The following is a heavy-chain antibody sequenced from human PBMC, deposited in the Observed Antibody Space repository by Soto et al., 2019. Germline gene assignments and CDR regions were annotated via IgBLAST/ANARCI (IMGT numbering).Heavy chain of an antibody. CDR1: VYTFTSYG. CDR2: ISAYNGNT. V-gene: IGHV1-18*01. CDR3: ARAVAGFGYYYYGMDV. Sequence: XSGKGCCKASVYTFTSYGISWVRQAPGQGLEWMGWISAYNGNTNYAQKLQGRVTMTTDTSTSTAYMELRSLRPDDTAVYYCARAVAGFGYYYYGMDVWRQGTTVTVSS. D-gene: IGHD6-19*01. J-gene: IGHJ6*02.